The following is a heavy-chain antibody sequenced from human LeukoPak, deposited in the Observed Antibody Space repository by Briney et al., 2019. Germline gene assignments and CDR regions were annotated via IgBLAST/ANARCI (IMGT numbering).Heavy chain of an antibody. CDR3: ARDGGDQWLVPSYYFDY. J-gene: IGHJ4*02. D-gene: IGHD6-19*01. CDR2: INPGGGST. Sequence: GASVKVSCKASGYTFTSYYMHWVRQAPGQGLEWMGRINPGGGSTSYAQKFQGRVTMTRDTSTSTVYMELSSLRSEDTAVYYCARDGGDQWLVPSYYFDYWGQGTLVTVSS. CDR1: GYTFTSYY. V-gene: IGHV1-46*01.